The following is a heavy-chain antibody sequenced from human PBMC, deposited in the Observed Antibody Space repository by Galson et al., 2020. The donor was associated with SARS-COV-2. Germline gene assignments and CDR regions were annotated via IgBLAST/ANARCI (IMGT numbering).Heavy chain of an antibody. V-gene: IGHV4-39*02. CDR3: AREVVVAVATNWFDP. D-gene: IGHD2-15*01. J-gene: IGHJ5*02. Sequence: SETLSLTCTVSGGSISSTTYKWGWIRQSPGKGLEWIGSIYSSGSTHSNPSLKSRVTISRDTSKNQFSLRLSSVTAADTAVYYCAREVVVAVATNWFDPWGQGTLVTVSS. CDR2: IYSSGST. CDR1: GGSISSTTYK.